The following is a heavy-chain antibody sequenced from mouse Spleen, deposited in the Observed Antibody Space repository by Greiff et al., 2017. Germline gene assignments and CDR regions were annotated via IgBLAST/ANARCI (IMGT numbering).Heavy chain of an antibody. CDR2: IYPGNSDT. CDR3: TSYDGYYVFDY. D-gene: IGHD2-3*01. CDR1: GYTFTSYW. J-gene: IGHJ2*01. Sequence: VQLQQSGTVLARPGASVKMSCKASGYTFTSYWMHWVKQRPGQGLEWIGAIYPGNSDTSYNQKFKGKAKLTAVTSTSTAYMELSSLTNEDSAVYYCTSYDGYYVFDYWGQGTTLTVSS. V-gene: IGHV1-5*01.